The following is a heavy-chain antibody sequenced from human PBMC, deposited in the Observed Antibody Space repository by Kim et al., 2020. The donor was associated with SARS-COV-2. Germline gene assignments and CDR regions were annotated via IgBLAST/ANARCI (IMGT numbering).Heavy chain of an antibody. D-gene: IGHD7-27*01. V-gene: IGHV4-59*01. Sequence: SETLSLTCTVSGGSISSYYWSWIRQPPGKGLEWIGYIYYSGGTHYNPSLKSRVTISIDTSKTQFSLRLSSVTAADTAVYYCAKTDESWGRDYNWFDPWGQGTLVTVSS. CDR2: IYYSGGT. CDR3: AKTDESWGRDYNWFDP. J-gene: IGHJ5*02. CDR1: GGSISSYY.